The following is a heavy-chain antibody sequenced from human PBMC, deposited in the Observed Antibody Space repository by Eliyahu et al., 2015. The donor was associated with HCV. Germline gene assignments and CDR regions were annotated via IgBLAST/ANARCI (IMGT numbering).Heavy chain of an antibody. CDR3: ARSYHSGWVAT. CDR1: GGSISSYY. J-gene: IGHJ5*02. V-gene: IGHV4-59*01. D-gene: IGHD6-19*01. CDR2: SITGGAP. Sequence: QVQLQESGPGLVKPSETLSLTCTVSGGSISSYYWSWIRQPPRGGLWRGGCISITGGAPTTTPPFKSRVTISVDTSKNQFSLKLSSVTAADTAVYYCARSYHSGWVATWGQGTLVTVSS.